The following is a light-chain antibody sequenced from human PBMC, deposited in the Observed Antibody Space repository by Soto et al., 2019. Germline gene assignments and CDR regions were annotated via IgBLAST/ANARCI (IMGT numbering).Light chain of an antibody. J-gene: IGLJ1*01. CDR2: EVT. Sequence: QSALTQPASVSGSPGQSITISCTGTSSDVGGYNYVCWYKQHPGKAPQLMIYEVTNRPSGVSDRFSGSKSGNTASLTISGLQAEDEADYYCSSYTSSSTPYVFGTGTKVTVL. CDR3: SSYTSSSTPYV. V-gene: IGLV2-14*01. CDR1: SSDVGGYNY.